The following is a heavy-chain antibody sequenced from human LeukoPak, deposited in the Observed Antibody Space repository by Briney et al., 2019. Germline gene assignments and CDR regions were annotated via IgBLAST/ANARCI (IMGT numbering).Heavy chain of an antibody. D-gene: IGHD6-13*01. CDR1: GFTFSSYG. CDR2: IRYDGSNK. J-gene: IGHJ6*03. V-gene: IGHV3-30*02. Sequence: GGSLRLSCAASGFTFSSYGMHWVRQAPGKGLEWVAFIRYDGSNKYYADSVKGRFTISRDNSKNTLYLQTNSLRAEDTAVYYCAKEGIHMHYYYMDVWGKGTTVTVSS. CDR3: AKEGIHMHYYYMDV.